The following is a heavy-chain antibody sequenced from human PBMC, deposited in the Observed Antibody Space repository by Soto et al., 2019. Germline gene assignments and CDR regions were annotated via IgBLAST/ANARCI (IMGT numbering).Heavy chain of an antibody. Sequence: GGSLRLSCAASGFTFSSYSMNWVRQAPGKGLEWVSYISSSSSTIYYADSVKGRFTISRDNAKNSLYLQMNSLRAEDTAVYYCARDFGAASQAYYFQHCGQGTLVTVSS. D-gene: IGHD3-3*01. CDR2: ISSSSSTI. CDR3: ARDFGAASQAYYFQH. V-gene: IGHV3-48*01. CDR1: GFTFSSYS. J-gene: IGHJ1*01.